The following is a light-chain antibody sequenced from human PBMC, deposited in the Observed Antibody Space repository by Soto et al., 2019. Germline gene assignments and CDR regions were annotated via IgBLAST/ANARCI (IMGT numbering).Light chain of an antibody. Sequence: DIQMTQSPSSLSASEGDRVTITCRASQAIRNDLAWYQQKPGRAPKRLIYAASSLQSGVPSRFSGSGSGTEFTLTISSLQPEDFATYYCLQYNSYPFTFGQGTRLEIK. CDR1: QAIRND. J-gene: IGKJ5*01. CDR2: AAS. V-gene: IGKV1-17*01. CDR3: LQYNSYPFT.